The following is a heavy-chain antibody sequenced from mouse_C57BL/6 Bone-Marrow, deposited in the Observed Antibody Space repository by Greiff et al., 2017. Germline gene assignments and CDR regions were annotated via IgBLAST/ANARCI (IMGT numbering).Heavy chain of an antibody. CDR2: INPSTGGT. Sequence: EVQLQQSGPELVKPGASVKISCKASGYSFTGYYMNWVKQSPEKSLEWIGEINPSTGGTTYNQTFKAKATLTVDKASSTAYMQLKSLTSEDAAVYYCARSRYYGRSYYFDYWGQGTTLTVSS. D-gene: IGHD1-1*01. J-gene: IGHJ2*01. CDR1: GYSFTGYY. CDR3: ARSRYYGRSYYFDY. V-gene: IGHV1-42*01.